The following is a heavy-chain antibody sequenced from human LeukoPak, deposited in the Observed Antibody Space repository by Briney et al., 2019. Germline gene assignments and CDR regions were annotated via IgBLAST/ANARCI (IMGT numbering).Heavy chain of an antibody. D-gene: IGHD5-18*01. CDR3: ARGPGYSYGYSY. CDR2: ISTSGGTI. Sequence: PGGSLRLSCAASGFPFSSYEMDWVRQAPGKGLEWVSYISTSGGTIYYADSVKARFTISRDNAKNSLYLQMNSLRAEDTAVYYCARGPGYSYGYSYWGQGTLVTVSS. CDR1: GFPFSSYE. J-gene: IGHJ4*02. V-gene: IGHV3-48*03.